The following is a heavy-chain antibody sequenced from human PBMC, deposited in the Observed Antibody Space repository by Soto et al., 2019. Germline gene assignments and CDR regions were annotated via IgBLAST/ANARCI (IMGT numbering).Heavy chain of an antibody. Sequence: GASVKVSCKASGYTFTSYGINWVRQATGQGLGWMGWMNPNSGNTGYAQKFQGRVTMTRNTSISTAYMELSSLRSEDTAVYYCARDRITIFGVVISRPYYYGLDVWGQGTTVTVSS. D-gene: IGHD3-3*01. CDR1: GYTFTSYG. CDR2: MNPNSGNT. CDR3: ARDRITIFGVVISRPYYYGLDV. V-gene: IGHV1-8*01. J-gene: IGHJ6*02.